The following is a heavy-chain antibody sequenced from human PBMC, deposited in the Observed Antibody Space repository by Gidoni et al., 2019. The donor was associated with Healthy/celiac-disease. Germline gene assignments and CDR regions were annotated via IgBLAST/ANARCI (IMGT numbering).Heavy chain of an antibody. V-gene: IGHV3-15*01. CDR3: TTGYSSSWY. Sequence: EVQLLESVGVLVKPGWSLRLSFASSAFTFSKAWMSWVRTAPGKGLEWVGRIKSKTDGGKTDYAAPVKGRFTISRDDAKNTLYLQMNSLKTEDTDVYYCTTGYSSSWYWGQGTLVTVSS. CDR2: IKSKTDGGKT. CDR1: AFTFSKAW. J-gene: IGHJ4*02. D-gene: IGHD6-13*01.